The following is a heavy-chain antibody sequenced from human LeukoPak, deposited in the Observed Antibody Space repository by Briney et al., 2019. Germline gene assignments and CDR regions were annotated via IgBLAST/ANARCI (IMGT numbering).Heavy chain of an antibody. CDR1: GGSISSYY. CDR3: ARRGYCSSTSCPADSYYFDY. Sequence: SETLSLTCTVSGGSISSYYWSWIRQPPGKGLEWIGYIYYSGSTNYNPSLKSRVTISVDTSKNQFSLKLSSVTAADTAVYYCARRGYCSSTSCPADSYYFDYWGQGTRVTVSS. CDR2: IYYSGST. V-gene: IGHV4-59*01. D-gene: IGHD2-2*01. J-gene: IGHJ4*02.